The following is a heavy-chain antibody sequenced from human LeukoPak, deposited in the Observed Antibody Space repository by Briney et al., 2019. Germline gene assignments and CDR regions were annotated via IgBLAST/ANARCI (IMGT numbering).Heavy chain of an antibody. CDR3: ARAPKNDAYDI. J-gene: IGHJ3*02. CDR2: NNPNSGDT. Sequence: ASVKVSCKASGYTFTGYYIHWVRQAPGQGLEWVGWNNPNSGDTHHAQNFQGRVTMTRDTSISTASMDLSRQRSDDTAVYYCARAPKNDAYDIWGRGTMVTVSS. V-gene: IGHV1-2*02. CDR1: GYTFTGYY.